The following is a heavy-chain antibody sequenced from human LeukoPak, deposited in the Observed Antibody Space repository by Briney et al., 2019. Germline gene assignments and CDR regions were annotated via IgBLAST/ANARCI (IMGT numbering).Heavy chain of an antibody. CDR2: ISSSGSTI. CDR3: AKWTSPTYYYDSSGYYSFDY. Sequence: GGSLRLSCAASGFTFSDYYMSWIRQAPGKGLEWVSYISSSGSTIYYADSVKGRFTISRDNAKNSLYLQMNSLRAEDTAVYYCAKWTSPTYYYDSSGYYSFDYWGQGTLVTVSS. CDR1: GFTFSDYY. V-gene: IGHV3-11*01. D-gene: IGHD3-22*01. J-gene: IGHJ4*02.